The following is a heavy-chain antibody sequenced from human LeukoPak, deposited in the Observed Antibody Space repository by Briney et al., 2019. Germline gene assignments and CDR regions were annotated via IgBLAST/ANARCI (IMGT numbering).Heavy chain of an antibody. CDR3: ARDVRRGDERDYFYYGMYV. CDR2: INPSGGST. Sequence: ASVKVSCKASGYTFTSYAMNWVRQAPGQGLEWMGIINPSGGSTSYAQKFQGRVPMTRDTSTSTVYMELSILRSGATAAYYCARDVRRGDERDYFYYGMYVWGQGTTVTVSS. J-gene: IGHJ6*02. D-gene: IGHD3-10*01. CDR1: GYTFTSYA. V-gene: IGHV1-46*01.